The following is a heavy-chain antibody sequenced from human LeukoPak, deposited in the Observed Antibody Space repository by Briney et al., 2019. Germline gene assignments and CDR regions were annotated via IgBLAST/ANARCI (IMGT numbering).Heavy chain of an antibody. CDR3: AKDDDWGRFNH. CDR2: ISPRGDIT. CDR1: GFSFRSHG. J-gene: IGHJ1*01. V-gene: IGHV3-23*01. D-gene: IGHD3-16*01. Sequence: GGSLRLSCAASGFSFRSHGMNWARQAPGKGLEWVSGISPRGDITYYKDSVRGRFTISRDNFKNTVSLQLNSLRAEDTAMYYCAKDDDWGRFNHWGQGTLVTVSS.